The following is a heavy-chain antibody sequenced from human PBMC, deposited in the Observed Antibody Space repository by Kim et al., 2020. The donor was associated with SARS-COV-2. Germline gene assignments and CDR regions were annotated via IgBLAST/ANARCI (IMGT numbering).Heavy chain of an antibody. D-gene: IGHD6-25*01. CDR3: ARYHRDLSAAEYYFDY. J-gene: IGHJ4*02. V-gene: IGHV4-34*01. Sequence: SETLSLTCAVYGGSFSGYYWSWIRQPPGKGLEWIGEINHSGSTNYNPSLKSRVTISVDTSKNQFSLKLSSVTAADTAVYYCARYHRDLSAAEYYFDYWGQGTLVTVSS. CDR2: INHSGST. CDR1: GGSFSGYY.